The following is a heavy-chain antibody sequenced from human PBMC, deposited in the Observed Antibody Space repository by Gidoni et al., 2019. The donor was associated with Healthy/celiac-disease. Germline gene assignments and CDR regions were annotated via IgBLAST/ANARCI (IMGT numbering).Heavy chain of an antibody. CDR2: ISWNSGSI. Sequence: GLTFDDYAMHWVRQAPGKGLEWVSGISWNSGSIGYADSVKGRFTISRDNAKNSLYLQMNSLRAEDTALYYCARISGYYGMDVWGQGTTVTVSS. V-gene: IGHV3-9*01. CDR3: ARISGYYGMDV. CDR1: GLTFDDYA. J-gene: IGHJ6*02.